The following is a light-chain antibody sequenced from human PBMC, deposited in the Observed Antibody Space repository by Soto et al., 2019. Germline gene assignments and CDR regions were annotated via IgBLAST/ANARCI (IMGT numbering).Light chain of an antibody. CDR3: QQTFSTPRT. CDR1: QNVRSY. Sequence: DPQMTQSPCSLSASVGDRVTITCRASQNVRSYLNWYQQKPGKAPNLLIYETSTLQSGVPSRFSGVGYGTDFTLSISSLHPEDFATYYCQQTFSTPRTFGQGTNVEI. CDR2: ETS. V-gene: IGKV1-39*01. J-gene: IGKJ1*01.